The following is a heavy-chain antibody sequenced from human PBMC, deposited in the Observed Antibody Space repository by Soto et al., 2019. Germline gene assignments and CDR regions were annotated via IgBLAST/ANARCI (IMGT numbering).Heavy chain of an antibody. V-gene: IGHV3-21*01. Sequence: EVQLVESGGGLVKPGGSLRLSCAASGFTFSSYSMNWVRQAPGKGLEWVSSISSSSSYIYYADSVKGRFTISRDNAKNSLYLQMNSLRAEDTAVYYCARVLSYDFWSQYYYYGMDVWGQGTTVTVSS. CDR3: ARVLSYDFWSQYYYYGMDV. J-gene: IGHJ6*02. CDR2: ISSSSSYI. D-gene: IGHD3-3*01. CDR1: GFTFSSYS.